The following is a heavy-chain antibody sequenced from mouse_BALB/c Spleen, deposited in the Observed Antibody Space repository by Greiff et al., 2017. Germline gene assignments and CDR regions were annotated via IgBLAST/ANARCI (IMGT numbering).Heavy chain of an antibody. CDR1: GYSITSDYA. CDR2: ISYSGST. V-gene: IGHV3-2*02. Sequence: DVQLQESGPGLVKPSQSLSLTCTVTGYSITSDYAWNWIRQFPGNKLEWMGYISYSGSTSYNPSLKSRISITRDTSKNQFFLQLNSVTTEDTATYYCARKEIYYYGSSYSFAYWGQGTLVTVSA. J-gene: IGHJ3*01. D-gene: IGHD1-1*01. CDR3: ARKEIYYYGSSYSFAY.